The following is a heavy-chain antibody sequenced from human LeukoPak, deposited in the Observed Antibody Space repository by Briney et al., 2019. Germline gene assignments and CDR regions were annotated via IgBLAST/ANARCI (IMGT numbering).Heavy chain of an antibody. Sequence: SETLSLTCSVSGVSISSTNYFWSWIRQPPGKGLEWIGYIYYSGSTNYNPSLKSRVTISVDTSKNQFSLKLSSVTAADTAVYYCARVGVGATLGYYYYYMDVWGKGTTVTVSS. J-gene: IGHJ6*03. CDR1: GVSISSTNYF. V-gene: IGHV4-61*01. D-gene: IGHD1-26*01. CDR3: ARVGVGATLGYYYYYMDV. CDR2: IYYSGST.